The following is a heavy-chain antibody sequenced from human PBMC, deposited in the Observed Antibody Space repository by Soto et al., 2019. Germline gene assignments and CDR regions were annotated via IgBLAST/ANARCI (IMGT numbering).Heavy chain of an antibody. Sequence: SETLSLTCSVSGDYIHVGGYYWTWIRQRPGKGLEWIGYIAYSGDTYYNPSLRSRVTISADTSENKFSLTLKSVTAADTAVYFCARDFERSAIGPWGQGTSVTVSS. D-gene: IGHD3-9*01. J-gene: IGHJ5*02. V-gene: IGHV4-31*03. CDR3: ARDFERSAIGP. CDR1: GDYIHVGGYY. CDR2: IAYSGDT.